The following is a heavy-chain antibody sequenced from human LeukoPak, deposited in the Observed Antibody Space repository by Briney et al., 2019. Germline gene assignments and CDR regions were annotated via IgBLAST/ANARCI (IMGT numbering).Heavy chain of an antibody. V-gene: IGHV3-9*01. CDR3: AKANSAAADPPDAFDI. CDR2: ISWNSGSI. J-gene: IGHJ3*02. CDR1: GFTFDDYA. D-gene: IGHD6-13*01. Sequence: QPGGSLRLSCAASGFTFDDYAMHWVRQAPGKGLEWVSGISWNSGSIGYADSVKGRFTISRDNAKNSPYLQMNSLRAEDTALYYCAKANSAAADPPDAFDIWGQGTMVTVSS.